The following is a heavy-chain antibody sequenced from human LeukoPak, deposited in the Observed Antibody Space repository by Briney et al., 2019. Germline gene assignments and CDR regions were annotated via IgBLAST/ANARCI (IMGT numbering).Heavy chain of an antibody. D-gene: IGHD6-13*01. J-gene: IGHJ4*02. CDR3: AKGEYSSSWYLGIY. V-gene: IGHV3-23*01. Sequence: PGGSLRLSCVASGLTFNRFGMSRVPHAPGKGMEWVSSIGSNDDSTYSADAMRARFTISRDNSKNTLYLQMNSLRAEDTAVYYCAKGEYSSSWYLGIYWGQGTLVTVSS. CDR1: GLTFNRFG. CDR2: IGSNDDST.